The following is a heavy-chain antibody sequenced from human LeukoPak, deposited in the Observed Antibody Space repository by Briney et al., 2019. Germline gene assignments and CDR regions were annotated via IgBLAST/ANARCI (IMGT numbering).Heavy chain of an antibody. CDR3: ATQRGSYRWGTDFDY. D-gene: IGHD3-16*01. CDR1: GYTFSDFY. V-gene: IGHV1-2*02. CDR2: TNPNIGST. J-gene: IGHJ4*02. Sequence: ASVKVSCKASGYTFSDFYIHWVRQAPGQGPEWMGWTNPNIGSTNSAQKFQGRLTMTRDTSISTAYMELSGLRSDDTAVYYCATQRGSYRWGTDFDYWGQGTLVTVSS.